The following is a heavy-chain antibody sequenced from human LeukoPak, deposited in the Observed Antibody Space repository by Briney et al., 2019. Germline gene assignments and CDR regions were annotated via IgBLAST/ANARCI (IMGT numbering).Heavy chain of an antibody. V-gene: IGHV3-33*01. CDR1: GFTFSSYG. CDR2: IWYDGSNK. J-gene: IGHJ3*02. Sequence: PGGSLRLSCAASGFTFSSYGMHWVRQAPGKGLEWVAAIWYDGSNKYYADSVKGRFTISRDNSKNTLYLQMNSLRAEDTAVYYCARIDAFDIWGQGTMVTVSS. CDR3: ARIDAFDI.